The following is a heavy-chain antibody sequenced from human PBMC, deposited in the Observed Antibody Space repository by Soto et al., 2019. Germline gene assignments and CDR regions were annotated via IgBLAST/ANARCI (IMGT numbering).Heavy chain of an antibody. J-gene: IGHJ4*02. Sequence: KASETLSLTCTVSVGTISSGGYYWSWIRQHPGKGLEWIGYIYYSGSTYYNPSLKSRVTISVDTSKNQFSLKLSSVTAADTAVYYCAREHDSSGYSGLSFDYWGQGTLVTVSS. CDR2: IYYSGST. D-gene: IGHD3-22*01. CDR3: AREHDSSGYSGLSFDY. CDR1: VGTISSGGYY. V-gene: IGHV4-31*03.